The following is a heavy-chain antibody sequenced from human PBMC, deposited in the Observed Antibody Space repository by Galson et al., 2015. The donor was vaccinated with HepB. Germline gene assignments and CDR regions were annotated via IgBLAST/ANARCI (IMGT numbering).Heavy chain of an antibody. V-gene: IGHV3-21*01. CDR1: GFTFSSYS. Sequence: SLRLSCAASGFTFSSYSMNWVRQAPGKGLEWVSSISSSSSYIYYADSVKGRFTISRDNAKNSLYLQMNSLRAEDTAVYYCARDLGQQLVRKQEEKNDYWGQGTLVTVTS. D-gene: IGHD6-13*01. CDR2: ISSSSSYI. J-gene: IGHJ4*02. CDR3: ARDLGQQLVRKQEEKNDY.